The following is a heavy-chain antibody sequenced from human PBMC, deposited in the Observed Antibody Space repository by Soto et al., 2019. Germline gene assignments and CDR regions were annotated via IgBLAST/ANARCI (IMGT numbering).Heavy chain of an antibody. J-gene: IGHJ6*02. Sequence: PSETLSLTCTVSGGSISSGDYYWSWIRQPPGKGLEWIGYIYYSGSTYYNPSLKSRVTISVDTSKNQFSLRLSSVTAADTAVYYCARVDYSGLLDVWGQGTTVTVSS. V-gene: IGHV4-30-4*01. CDR2: IYYSGST. CDR3: ARVDYSGLLDV. D-gene: IGHD4-4*01. CDR1: GGSISSGDYY.